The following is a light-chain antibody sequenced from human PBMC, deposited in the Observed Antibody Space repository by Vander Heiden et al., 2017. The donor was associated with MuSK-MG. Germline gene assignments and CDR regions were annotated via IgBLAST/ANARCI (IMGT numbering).Light chain of an antibody. CDR2: DAS. J-gene: IGKJ3*01. CDR3: QQRSNWLFT. Sequence: EIVLTQSPATLCLSPGERATLSCRASQSVSSYLAWYQQKPGKAPRLLIYDASNRATGIPARFSGSGSGTDFTLTISSLEPEDFAVYYCQQRSNWLFTFGPGTKVDIK. CDR1: QSVSSY. V-gene: IGKV3-11*01.